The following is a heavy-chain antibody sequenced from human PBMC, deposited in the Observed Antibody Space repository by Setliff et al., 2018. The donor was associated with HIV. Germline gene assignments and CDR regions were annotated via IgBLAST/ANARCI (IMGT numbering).Heavy chain of an antibody. CDR1: GFNYNNFA. J-gene: IGHJ4*02. V-gene: IGHV3-23*01. Sequence: SLKISCEVSGFNYNNFAMNWVRQAPGKGLEWVSSIGNTGTSSYYADSVKGRFTISRDTSKNSLFLEMTSLRGEDTAIYYCVRDSYSFYDGTYSYFPLDSWGQGSLVTVSS. CDR2: IGNTGTSS. CDR3: VRDSYSFYDGTYSYFPLDS. D-gene: IGHD3-22*01.